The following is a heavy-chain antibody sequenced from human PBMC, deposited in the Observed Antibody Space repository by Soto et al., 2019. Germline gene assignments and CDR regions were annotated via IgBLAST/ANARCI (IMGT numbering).Heavy chain of an antibody. V-gene: IGHV3-11*06. CDR3: ARSGDNYNRLDY. D-gene: IGHD1-1*01. J-gene: IGHJ4*02. CDR1: GFTFGDYY. Sequence: GGSLRLSCEGSGFTFGDYYISRIRQAPGKGLEWISYSSNSGTFSRYADSVKGRFSISRDNTKNLLYLQMNSLRAEDTAVYYCARSGDNYNRLDYWGQGTPVTVSS. CDR2: SSNSGTFS.